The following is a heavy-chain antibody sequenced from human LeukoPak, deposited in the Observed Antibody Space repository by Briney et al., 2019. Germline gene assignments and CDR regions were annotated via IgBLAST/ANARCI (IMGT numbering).Heavy chain of an antibody. D-gene: IGHD4-23*01. CDR3: ARDYGGHGEYFDY. V-gene: IGHV3-48*02. CDR2: ISSSRNSI. J-gene: IGHJ4*02. Sequence: GGSLRLSCTTSGFTFGDYVLNWVRQAPGMGLEWVSYISSSRNSIYYADSVKGRFSISRDNAKNSVYLQMNSLRDEDTAVYFCARDYGGHGEYFDYWGQGTLVTVSP. CDR1: GFTFGDYV.